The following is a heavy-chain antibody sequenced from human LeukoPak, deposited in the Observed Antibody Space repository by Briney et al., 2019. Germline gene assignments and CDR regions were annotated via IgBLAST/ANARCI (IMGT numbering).Heavy chain of an antibody. J-gene: IGHJ4*02. CDR3: AILGGD. CDR1: GFPFSSYS. D-gene: IGHD3-16*01. CDR2: EGGLGGGA. Sequence: GGSLTLSCAPSGFPFSSYSMLWVRQAPGKGLEWVSTEGGLGGGALSADAVKGRFTCSRDNSQKTLYLQMNSLRAEDTAIYYCAILGGDWGEGNLVTVSS. V-gene: IGHV3-23*01.